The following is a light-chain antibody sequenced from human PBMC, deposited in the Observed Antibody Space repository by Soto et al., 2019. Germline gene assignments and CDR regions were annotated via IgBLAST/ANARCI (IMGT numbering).Light chain of an antibody. Sequence: SYELTQSLSVSVALRQTARITCGGNNIENKNVHWYQQKPGQAPVLVIYRDNNRPSGIPERFSGSNSGNTATLTINRAQAGHEADYYCQAWDSSTAVFGTGTKVTVL. CDR3: QAWDSSTAV. V-gene: IGLV3-9*01. J-gene: IGLJ1*01. CDR1: NIENKN. CDR2: RDN.